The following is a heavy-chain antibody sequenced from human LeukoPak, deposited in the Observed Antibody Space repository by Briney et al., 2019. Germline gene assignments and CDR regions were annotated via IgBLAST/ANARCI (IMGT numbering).Heavy chain of an antibody. V-gene: IGHV3-23*01. CDR3: AKMIFGVVIIPPFDY. CDR2: LSGSGGST. J-gene: IGHJ4*02. CDR1: GLTFSSQA. Sequence: GGSLRLSCAASGLTFSSQAMSWVRQAPGNGMEWVPALSGSGGSTYYAGSVKGRLTISRDNSKNTLYLQMNSLRAEDRAVYYCAKMIFGVVIIPPFDYWGQGTLVTVSS. D-gene: IGHD3-3*01.